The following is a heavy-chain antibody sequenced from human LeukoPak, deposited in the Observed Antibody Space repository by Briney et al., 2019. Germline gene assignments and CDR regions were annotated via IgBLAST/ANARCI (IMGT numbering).Heavy chain of an antibody. CDR3: ARSTRSTYCSGGSCPSPTFDY. D-gene: IGHD2-15*01. CDR2: INPNSGGT. Sequence: GASVKVSCKASGYTFTGYYMHWVRQAPGQGLEWMGRINPNSGGTNYAQKFQGRVTMTRDTSISTAYMELSRLRSDDTAVYYCARSTRSTYCSGGSCPSPTFDYWGQGTLVTVSS. CDR1: GYTFTGYY. J-gene: IGHJ4*02. V-gene: IGHV1-2*06.